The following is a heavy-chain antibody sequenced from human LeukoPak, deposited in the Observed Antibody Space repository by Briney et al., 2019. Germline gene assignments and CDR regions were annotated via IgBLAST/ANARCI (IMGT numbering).Heavy chain of an antibody. CDR2: INQGGSDK. J-gene: IGHJ4*02. D-gene: IGHD2-15*01. CDR1: GLTFSNYW. CDR3: ARTSRSSSIDD. Sequence: GGSLRLSCAASGLTFSNYWMSWVRQAPRKGLEWVANINQGGSDKSYVDSVKGRFTISRDNAKNSLYLEMNSLRVEDKAMYYCARTSRSSSIDDWGQGTLVTVSS. V-gene: IGHV3-7*01.